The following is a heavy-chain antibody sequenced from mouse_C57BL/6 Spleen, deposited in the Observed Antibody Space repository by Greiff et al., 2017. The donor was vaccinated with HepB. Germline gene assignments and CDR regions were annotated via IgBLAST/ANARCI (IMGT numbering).Heavy chain of an antibody. CDR1: GYTFTSYW. D-gene: IGHD1-1*01. Sequence: QVQLQQPGAELVRPGSSVKLSCKASGYTFTSYWMDWVKQRPGQGLEWIGNIYPSDSETHYNQKFKDKATLTVDKSSSTAYMQLSSLTSEDSAVYYCARRADYYYGSSYWDFDVWGTGTTVTVSS. CDR2: IYPSDSET. CDR3: ARRADYYYGSSYWDFDV. V-gene: IGHV1-61*01. J-gene: IGHJ1*03.